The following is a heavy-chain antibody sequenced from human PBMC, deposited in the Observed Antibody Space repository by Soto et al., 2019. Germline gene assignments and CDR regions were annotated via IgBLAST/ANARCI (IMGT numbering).Heavy chain of an antibody. J-gene: IGHJ4*02. Sequence: VGSLRLSCAASGFTFSSYAMSWVRQAPGKGLEWVSAISGSGGSTYYADSAKGRFTISRDNSKNTLYLQMNSLRAEDTAVYYCAKDDYDFWSGYPNYFDYWGQGTLVTVSS. CDR1: GFTFSSYA. D-gene: IGHD3-3*01. CDR3: AKDDYDFWSGYPNYFDY. CDR2: ISGSGGST. V-gene: IGHV3-23*01.